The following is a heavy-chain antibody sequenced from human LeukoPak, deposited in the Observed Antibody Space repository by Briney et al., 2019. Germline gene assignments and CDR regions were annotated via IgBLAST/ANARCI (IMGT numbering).Heavy chain of an antibody. V-gene: IGHV1-24*01. J-gene: IGHJ4*02. CDR3: ASSGELLPPDY. Sequence: ASVKVSCKVSGYTLTELSMHWVRQAPGKGLEWMGGFDPEDGETIYAQKFQGRVTITADESTSTAYMELSSLRSEDTAVYYCASSGELLPPDYWGQGTLVTVSS. CDR1: GYTLTELS. CDR2: FDPEDGET. D-gene: IGHD3-10*01.